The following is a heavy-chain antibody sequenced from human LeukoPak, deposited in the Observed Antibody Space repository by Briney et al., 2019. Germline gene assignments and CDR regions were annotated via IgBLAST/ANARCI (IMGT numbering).Heavy chain of an antibody. CDR3: ARGHVDTAYDY. CDR2: INPNSGGT. J-gene: IGHJ4*02. V-gene: IGHV1-2*04. Sequence: ASVKVSCKASGYTFTGYYMHWVRQAPGQGLEWMGWINPNSGGTNYAQKFQGWVTMTRDASISTAYMELSRLKSDDTAVYYCARGHVDTAYDYWGQGTLVTVSS. D-gene: IGHD5-18*01. CDR1: GYTFTGYY.